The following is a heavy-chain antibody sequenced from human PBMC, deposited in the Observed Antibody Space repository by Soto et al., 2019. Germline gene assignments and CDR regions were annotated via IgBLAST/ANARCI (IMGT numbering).Heavy chain of an antibody. D-gene: IGHD2-2*01. Sequence: QVQLVESGGGVVQPGRSLRLSCAASGFTFSNYGMHWVRQTPGKGLEWVALILYDGSNKYYGDSVKGRFTISRDNSKNTLYLQVSSLRAEDTAVYYCAKSRDAYNFYFYYGMYVWGQGTTVTVSS. J-gene: IGHJ6*02. CDR3: AKSRDAYNFYFYYGMYV. V-gene: IGHV3-30*18. CDR2: ILYDGSNK. CDR1: GFTFSNYG.